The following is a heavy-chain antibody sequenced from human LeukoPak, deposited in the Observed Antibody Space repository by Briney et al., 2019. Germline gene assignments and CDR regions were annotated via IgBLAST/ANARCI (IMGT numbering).Heavy chain of an antibody. CDR2: IIPILGIA. CDR3: ASPGREGLYYFDY. D-gene: IGHD3-10*01. CDR1: GGTFSSYA. V-gene: IGHV1-69*04. Sequence: SVKVSCKASGGTFSSYAISWVRQAPGQGLEWMGRIIPILGIANYAQKFQGRVTITADNSTSTAYMELSSLRSEDTAVYYCASPGREGLYYFDYWGQGTLVTVSS. J-gene: IGHJ4*02.